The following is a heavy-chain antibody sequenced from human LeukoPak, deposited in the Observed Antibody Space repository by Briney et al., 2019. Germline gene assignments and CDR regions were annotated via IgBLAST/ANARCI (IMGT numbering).Heavy chain of an antibody. CDR1: GGSVSNASYY. D-gene: IGHD3-10*01. CDR2: VYYSGST. CDR3: ARVRYGSGSYYFDN. J-gene: IGHJ4*02. V-gene: IGHV4-61*01. Sequence: SETLSLTCTVSGGSVSNASYYWSCIPQPPGQGLDWFGNVYYSGSTNYSPSLQSRVTVSVDTSKNQFSLKLTSVTAADTAVYYCARVRYGSGSYYFDNWGQGTLVTVSS.